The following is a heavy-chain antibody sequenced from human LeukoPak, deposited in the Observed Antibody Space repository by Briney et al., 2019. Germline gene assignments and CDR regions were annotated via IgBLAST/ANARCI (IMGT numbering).Heavy chain of an antibody. V-gene: IGHV4-59*08. D-gene: IGHD3-22*01. CDR2: IYYSGST. CDR3: ARHGSSTMIVFAPEDALRV. J-gene: IGHJ3*01. CDR1: GGSISSYY. Sequence: PSETLSLTCTVSGGSISSYYWSWIRQPPGKGLEWIGYIYYSGSTNYNPSLKSRVTISVDTSKNQFSLKLSSVTAADTAVYYCARHGSSTMIVFAPEDALRVWGQGTMVTVSS.